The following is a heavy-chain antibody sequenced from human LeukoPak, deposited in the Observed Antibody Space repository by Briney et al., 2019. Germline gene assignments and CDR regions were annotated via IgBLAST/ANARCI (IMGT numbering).Heavy chain of an antibody. Sequence: SETLSLTCAVYGGSFSGYYWSWIRQPPGKGLEWIGEINHSGSTNYNPSLKSRVTISVDTSKNQFSLKLSSVTAADTAVYYCARENSNYLPTVYGMDVWGQGTTVTVSS. D-gene: IGHD4-11*01. CDR2: INHSGST. CDR1: GGSFSGYY. V-gene: IGHV4-34*01. J-gene: IGHJ6*02. CDR3: ARENSNYLPTVYGMDV.